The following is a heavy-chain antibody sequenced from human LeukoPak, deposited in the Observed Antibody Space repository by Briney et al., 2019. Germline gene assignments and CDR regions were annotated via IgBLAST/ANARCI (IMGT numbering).Heavy chain of an antibody. D-gene: IGHD3-10*01. J-gene: IGHJ6*03. CDR3: ARDQIFYGSGEPYMDV. CDR1: GFTFSSYW. V-gene: IGHV3-7*03. CDR2: IKQDGSEK. Sequence: GGSLRLSCAASGFTFSSYWMSWVRQAPGKGLEWVANIKQDGSEKYYVDSVKGRFTISRDNAKNSLYLQMNSLRAEDTAVYYCARDQIFYGSGEPYMDVWGKGTTVTVSS.